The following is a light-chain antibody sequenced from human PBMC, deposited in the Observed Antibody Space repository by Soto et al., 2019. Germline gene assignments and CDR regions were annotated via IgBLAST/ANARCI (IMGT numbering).Light chain of an antibody. CDR2: GAS. V-gene: IGKV3-20*01. CDR3: QRYGTSLTWT. Sequence: EIVLTQSPGTLSSSPGERATLSCRASQSISSGYLAWYQQKPGQAPRLLIYGASSRANGIPDRFSGSGSEIEFTLTISRLEPEDFAVYYCQRYGTSLTWTFGQGTKVEIK. J-gene: IGKJ1*01. CDR1: QSISSGY.